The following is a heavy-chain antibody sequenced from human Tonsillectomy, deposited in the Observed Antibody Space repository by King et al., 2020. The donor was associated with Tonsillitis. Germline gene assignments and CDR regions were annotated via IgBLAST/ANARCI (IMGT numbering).Heavy chain of an antibody. CDR1: GFSLSTSGVG. CDR3: AHRPYGDYTFDY. D-gene: IGHD4-17*01. CDR2: IYWDDDK. Sequence: TLKESGPTLVKPTQTLTLTCTFSGFSLSTSGVGVGWLRQPPGKGPEWLALIYWDDDKRYSPSLKSRLTITKDTSKNQVFLTMTNMDPVDTATYYCAHRPYGDYTFDYWGQGTLVTVSS. J-gene: IGHJ4*02. V-gene: IGHV2-5*02.